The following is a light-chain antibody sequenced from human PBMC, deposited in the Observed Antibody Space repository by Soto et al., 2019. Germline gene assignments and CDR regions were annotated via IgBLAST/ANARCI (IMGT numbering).Light chain of an antibody. J-gene: IGKJ1*01. Sequence: LQMPQSHYTLSASVGDRFTITCRASESIGTRLAWYQQKPGKAANHLIYDAVSCQSGVPSRFSGRGSCTEVILTISSLQPDDVVTYYCQQSQSFYRTFGQGTKVDIK. CDR3: QQSQSFYRT. V-gene: IGKV1-5*01. CDR2: DAV. CDR1: ESIGTR.